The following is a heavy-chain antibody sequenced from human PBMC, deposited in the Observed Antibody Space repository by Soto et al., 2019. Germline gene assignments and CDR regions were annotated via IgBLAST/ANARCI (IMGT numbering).Heavy chain of an antibody. D-gene: IGHD6-19*01. Sequence: QVQLVQSGGEVKKPGASVKVSCKASGDTVTKYGISWVRQAPGQGLEWLGWISFYNGHTNYALKFQDRITFTTDTSTSTASMELRSLTSYVTAVYYCARATSIAVAGKETWGQGTLVTVSS. CDR3: ARATSIAVAGKET. V-gene: IGHV1-18*01. J-gene: IGHJ4*02. CDR1: GDTVTKYG. CDR2: ISFYNGHT.